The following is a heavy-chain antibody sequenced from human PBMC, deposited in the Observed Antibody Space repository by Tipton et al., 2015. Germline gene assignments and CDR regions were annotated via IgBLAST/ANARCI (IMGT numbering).Heavy chain of an antibody. CDR1: AYSISTDYH. CDR3: ACQDYDILTRDYQTVDY. J-gene: IGHJ4*02. CDR2: ISHSGST. Sequence: TLSLICAVSAYSISTDYHWGWIRQPPGKGLEWIGTISHSGSTYYNPSLKSRVTISADTSKNQFSLKLSSVTAADTAVYYCACQDYDILTRDYQTVDYWGQGTLVTVSS. V-gene: IGHV4-38-2*01. D-gene: IGHD3-9*01.